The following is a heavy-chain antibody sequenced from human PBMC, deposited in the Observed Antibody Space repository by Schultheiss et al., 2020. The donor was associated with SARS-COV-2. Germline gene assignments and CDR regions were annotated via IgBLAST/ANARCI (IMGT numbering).Heavy chain of an antibody. CDR3: AKVRSGLNFFDY. Sequence: GESLKISCAASGFTFSSYSMNWVRQAPGKGLEWVSSISSSSSYIYYADSVKGHFTISRDNSKNTLYLQMNSLRAEDTAVYYCAKVRSGLNFFDYWGQGTLVTVSS. CDR1: GFTFSSYS. CDR2: ISSSSSYI. D-gene: IGHD3-22*01. V-gene: IGHV3-21*04. J-gene: IGHJ4*02.